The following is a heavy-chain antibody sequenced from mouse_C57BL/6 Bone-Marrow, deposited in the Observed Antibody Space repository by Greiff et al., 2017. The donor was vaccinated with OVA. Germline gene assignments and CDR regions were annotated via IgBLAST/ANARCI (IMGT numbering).Heavy chain of an antibody. CDR2: ISDGGSYT. Sequence: EVKLQESGGGLVKPGGSLKLSCAASGFTFSSYAMSWVRQTPEKRLEWVATISDGGSYTYYPDNVKGRFTISRDNAKNNLGLQMSHLQSEDTAMYYCAREGNSNWYFDVWGTGTTGTVSS. CDR3: AREGNSNWYFDV. D-gene: IGHD2-1*01. J-gene: IGHJ1*03. CDR1: GFTFSSYA. V-gene: IGHV5-4*01.